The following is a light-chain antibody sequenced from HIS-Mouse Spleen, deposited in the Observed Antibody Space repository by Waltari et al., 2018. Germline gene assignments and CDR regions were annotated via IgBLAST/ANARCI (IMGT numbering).Light chain of an antibody. J-gene: IGLJ1*01. CDR1: SSDVGGYNY. Sequence: QSALTQPRSVSGSPGQSVTISCTGTSSDVGGYNYFSWYQQHPGKAPKLMIYDVSKRPSWVPDRFSGSKSGNTASLTISGLQAGDEADYYCCSYAGSYSYVFGTGTKVTVL. CDR2: DVS. V-gene: IGLV2-11*01. CDR3: CSYAGSYSYV.